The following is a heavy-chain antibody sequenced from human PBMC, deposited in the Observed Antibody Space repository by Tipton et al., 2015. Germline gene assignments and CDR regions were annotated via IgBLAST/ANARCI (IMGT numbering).Heavy chain of an antibody. CDR1: GGSIRTYY. V-gene: IGHV4-59*01. CDR2: IYHSGRT. Sequence: TLSLTCTVSGGSIRTYYWVWVRQPPGRGLESLGYIYHSGRTNYNPSLRSRLTMSVDSSKNQFSLKMSSVTAADTAVYFCARDLEHGMDVWGQGTLVTVSS. J-gene: IGHJ4*02. D-gene: IGHD1/OR15-1a*01. CDR3: ARDLEHGMDV.